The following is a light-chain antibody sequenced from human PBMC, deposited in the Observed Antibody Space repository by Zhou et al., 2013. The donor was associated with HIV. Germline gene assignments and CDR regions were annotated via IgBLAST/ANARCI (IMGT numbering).Light chain of an antibody. CDR3: QHYDNSSGYT. Sequence: EIVMTQSPATLSVSPGERATLSCRASQSVRSSYLAWYQQRPGQAPRLLIYGASIRATGIPDRFSGSGSGTDFSLAIGRLEPEDFAIYYCQHYDNSSGYTFGQGTRLEIK. J-gene: IGKJ2*01. V-gene: IGKV3-20*01. CDR1: QSVRSSY. CDR2: GAS.